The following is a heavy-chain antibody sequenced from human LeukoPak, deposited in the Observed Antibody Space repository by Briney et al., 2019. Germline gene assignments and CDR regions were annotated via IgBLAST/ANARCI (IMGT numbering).Heavy chain of an antibody. CDR1: GFTFGDYA. J-gene: IGHJ4*02. CDR2: IRSKAYGGTT. Sequence: GGSLRLSCTASGFTFGDYAMSWFRQAPGKGLEWVGFIRSKAYGGTTEYAASVKGRFTISRDDSKSIAYLQMNSLKTEDTAVYYCTREKQQLVRSTPRNGPDYWGQGTLVTVSS. CDR3: TREKQQLVRSTPRNGPDY. V-gene: IGHV3-49*03. D-gene: IGHD6-13*01.